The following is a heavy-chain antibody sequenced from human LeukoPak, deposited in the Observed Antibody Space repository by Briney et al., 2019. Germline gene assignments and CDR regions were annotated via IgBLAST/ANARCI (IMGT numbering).Heavy chain of an antibody. CDR2: IYYSGST. Sequence: PSETLSLTCAVSGGSISSSNWWSWVRQPPGKGLEWIGNIYYSGSTYYSPSLTSRVTISVDTSKNQFSLKLSSVTAADTAVYYCARQKGSSWYYFDFWGQGTLVTVSS. D-gene: IGHD6-13*01. CDR1: GGSISSSNW. V-gene: IGHV4-4*02. J-gene: IGHJ4*02. CDR3: ARQKGSSWYYFDF.